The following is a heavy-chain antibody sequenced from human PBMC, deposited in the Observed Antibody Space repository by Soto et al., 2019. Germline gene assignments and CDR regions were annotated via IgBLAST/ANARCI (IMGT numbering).Heavy chain of an antibody. CDR2: IYPSDSDT. V-gene: IGHV5-51*01. Sequence: GESLKISCKGSGYNFAGYWIAWVRQMPGKGLELMGIIYPSDSDTRYRPPFQGQVTISADKSISSAYLQWSSLRASDTAMYYCARGGVSTRTFDYWGQGTPVTVSS. CDR3: ARGGVSTRTFDY. J-gene: IGHJ4*02. D-gene: IGHD3-3*01. CDR1: GYNFAGYW.